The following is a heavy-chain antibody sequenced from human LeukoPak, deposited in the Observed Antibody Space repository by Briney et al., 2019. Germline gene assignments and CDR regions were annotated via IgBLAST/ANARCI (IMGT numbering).Heavy chain of an antibody. CDR2: INHSGST. CDR3: ARGGKLLWFGELRRYYYYIDV. CDR1: GGSFSGYY. J-gene: IGHJ6*03. V-gene: IGHV4-34*01. Sequence: SETLSLTCAVYGGSFSGYYWSWIRQPPGKGLEWIGEINHSGSTNYNPSLKSRVTISVDTSKNQFSLKLSSVTAADTAVYYCARGGKLLWFGELRRYYYYIDVWGKGTTVTVSS. D-gene: IGHD3-10*01.